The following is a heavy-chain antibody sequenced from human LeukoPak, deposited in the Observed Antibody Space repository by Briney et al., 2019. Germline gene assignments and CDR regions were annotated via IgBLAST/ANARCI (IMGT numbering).Heavy chain of an antibody. CDR1: GYTFTRYG. CDR2: ISAYNGNT. D-gene: IGHD2-8*02. V-gene: IGHV1-18*01. Sequence: ASVKVSCKASGYTFTRYGITWVRQAPGQGLEWMGWISAYNGNTNYVQKLQGRVTMTRGTSTSTAYMELRSLRSDDTAVYYCARYNSFCPGGRCYLMPPDYWGQGTLVTVSS. J-gene: IGHJ4*02. CDR3: ARYNSFCPGGRCYLMPPDY.